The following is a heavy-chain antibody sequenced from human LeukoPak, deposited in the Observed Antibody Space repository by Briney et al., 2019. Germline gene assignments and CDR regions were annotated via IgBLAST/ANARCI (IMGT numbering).Heavy chain of an antibody. Sequence: PSETLSLTCTVSGGSISSSSYYWGWIRQPPGKGLEWIGSINYSGSTYYNPSLKSRVTISVDTSKNQFSLKLSAVTAADTAVYYCARDLSGSMDVWGKGATVTVSS. D-gene: IGHD6-25*01. V-gene: IGHV4-39*07. J-gene: IGHJ6*03. CDR3: ARDLSGSMDV. CDR2: INYSGST. CDR1: GGSISSSSYY.